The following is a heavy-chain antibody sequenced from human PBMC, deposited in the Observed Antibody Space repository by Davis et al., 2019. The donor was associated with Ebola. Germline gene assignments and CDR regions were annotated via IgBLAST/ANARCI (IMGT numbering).Heavy chain of an antibody. CDR1: GFTFSSYG. Sequence: GESLKISCAASGFTFSSYGMHWVRQAPGKGLEWVAFIRYDGSNKYYADSVKGRFTISRDNSKNTLYLQMNSLRAEDTAVYYCAKDQALFLEWLSYFDYWGQGTLVTVSS. V-gene: IGHV3-30*02. CDR3: AKDQALFLEWLSYFDY. CDR2: IRYDGSNK. J-gene: IGHJ4*02. D-gene: IGHD3-3*01.